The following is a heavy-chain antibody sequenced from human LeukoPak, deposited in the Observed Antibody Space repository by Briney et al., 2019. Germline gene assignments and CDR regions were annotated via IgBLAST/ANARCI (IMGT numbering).Heavy chain of an antibody. CDR1: GFTFSSYS. D-gene: IGHD3-16*02. CDR2: ISSSSSYI. V-gene: IGHV3-21*03. Sequence: GGSLRLSCAASGFTFSSYSMNWVRQAPGKGLEWVSSISSSSSYIYYADSVKGRFTISRDNAKNSLYLQMNSLRAEDTAVYYCARSPCGGELSSCYYGMDVWGKGTTVTVSS. CDR3: ARSPCGGELSSCYYGMDV. J-gene: IGHJ6*04.